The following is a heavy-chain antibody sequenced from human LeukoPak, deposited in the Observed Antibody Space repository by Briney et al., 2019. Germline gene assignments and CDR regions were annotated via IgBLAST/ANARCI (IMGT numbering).Heavy chain of an antibody. Sequence: SETLSLTCTVSGGSISSYYWSWIRQPPGKGLEWIGYIYYSGSTNYNPPLKSRVTISVDTSKNQFSLKLSSVTAADTAVYYCARNYYDSSGTYYRVFDIWGQGTMVTVSS. J-gene: IGHJ3*02. CDR3: ARNYYDSSGTYYRVFDI. CDR1: GGSISSYY. D-gene: IGHD3-22*01. CDR2: IYYSGST. V-gene: IGHV4-59*12.